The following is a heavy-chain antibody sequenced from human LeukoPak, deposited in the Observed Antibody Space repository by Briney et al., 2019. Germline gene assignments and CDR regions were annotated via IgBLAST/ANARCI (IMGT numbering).Heavy chain of an antibody. CDR1: GYTFTSYG. Sequence: GASVKVSCKASGYTFTSYGISWVRQAPGQGLEWMGWISAYNGNTNYAQKLQGRVTMTTDTSTSTAYMELRSLRSDDTAVYYCARAGNSGYDSRGPFDYRGQGTLVTVSS. CDR2: ISAYNGNT. J-gene: IGHJ4*02. V-gene: IGHV1-18*01. CDR3: ARAGNSGYDSRGPFDY. D-gene: IGHD5-12*01.